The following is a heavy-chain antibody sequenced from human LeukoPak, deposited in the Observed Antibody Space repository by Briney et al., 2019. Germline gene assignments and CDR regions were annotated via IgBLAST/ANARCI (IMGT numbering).Heavy chain of an antibody. V-gene: IGHV4-59*01. CDR1: GGSISSYY. CDR2: IYYSGST. J-gene: IGHJ6*04. D-gene: IGHD3-16*01. Sequence: SETLSLTCTVSGGSISSYYGSWIRQPPGKGLEWIGYIYYSGSTNYNPSLKSRVTISVDTSKNQFSLKLTSVTAADTAVYYCARDAYVSYYYYGMDVWGKGTTVTVSS. CDR3: ARDAYVSYYYYGMDV.